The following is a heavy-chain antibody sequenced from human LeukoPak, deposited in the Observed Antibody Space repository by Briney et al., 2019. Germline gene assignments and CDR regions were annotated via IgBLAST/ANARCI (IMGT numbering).Heavy chain of an antibody. CDR1: GYTFTSYG. J-gene: IGHJ6*02. Sequence: ASVKVSCKASGYTFTSYGISWVRQAPGQGLEWMGWISAYNGNTNYAQKLQGRVTMTTDTSTGTAYMELRSLRSDDTAVYYCARVSSSWYYYYYGMDVWGQGTTVTVSS. CDR3: ARVSSSWYYYYYGMDV. CDR2: ISAYNGNT. V-gene: IGHV1-18*01. D-gene: IGHD6-13*01.